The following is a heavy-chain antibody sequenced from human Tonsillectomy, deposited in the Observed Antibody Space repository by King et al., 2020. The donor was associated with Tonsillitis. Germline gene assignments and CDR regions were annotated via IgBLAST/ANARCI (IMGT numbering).Heavy chain of an antibody. Sequence: QLVQSGAEVKKPGDSLKISCKGSGYSFSNYWIGWVRQMPGKGLEWMGIIYPGDSETRYSPSFQGQVTISADKSISTAYLQWSSLKASDTALFYCAGLEEPDTKISAFAIWGQGTMVTVSS. CDR2: IYPGDSET. J-gene: IGHJ3*02. D-gene: IGHD1-14*01. CDR3: AGLEEPDTKISAFAI. V-gene: IGHV5-51*01. CDR1: GYSFSNYW.